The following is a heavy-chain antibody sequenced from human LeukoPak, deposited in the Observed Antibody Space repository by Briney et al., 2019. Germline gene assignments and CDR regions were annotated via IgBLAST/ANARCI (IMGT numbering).Heavy chain of an antibody. CDR1: GGSFSGYY. J-gene: IGHJ4*02. V-gene: IGHV4-34*01. CDR2: INHSGST. CDR3: ARSNDPKPVDY. Sequence: PSETLSLTCAVYGGSFSGYYWSWIRQPPGKGLEWIGEINHSGSTNYNPSLKSRVTISVDTSKNQFSLKLSSVTAADTAVYYCARSNDPKPVDYWGQGTLVTVSS.